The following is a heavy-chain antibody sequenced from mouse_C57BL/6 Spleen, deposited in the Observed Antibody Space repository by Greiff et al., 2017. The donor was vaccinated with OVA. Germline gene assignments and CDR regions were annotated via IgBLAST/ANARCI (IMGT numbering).Heavy chain of an antibody. J-gene: IGHJ4*01. CDR3: AMSDSYGNPYYYAMDY. D-gene: IGHD2-1*01. Sequence: EVMLVESGGGLVKPGGSPKLSCAASGFTFSDYGMHWVRQAPEKGPEWVAYISSGSSTIYYADTVKGRFTISRDNAKNTLFLQMTSLRSEDTAMYYCAMSDSYGNPYYYAMDYWGHGTSVTVSS. CDR1: GFTFSDYG. CDR2: ISSGSSTI. V-gene: IGHV5-17*01.